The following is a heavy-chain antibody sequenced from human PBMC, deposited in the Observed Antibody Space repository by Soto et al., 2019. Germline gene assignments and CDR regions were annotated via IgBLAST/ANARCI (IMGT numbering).Heavy chain of an antibody. CDR3: ARLGKKEGSSWSFLDY. J-gene: IGHJ4*02. CDR1: GYSFSTFW. Sequence: EVQLVQSGAEVKKPGESLKISCKGFGYSFSTFWIGWVRQMPGKGLEWMGIIYPGDSDTRYSPSFQGQVTISADKSSSTAHLQWSRLKASDTAMYYCARLGKKEGSSWSFLDYWGQGALVTVSS. V-gene: IGHV5-51*03. CDR2: IYPGDSDT. D-gene: IGHD6-13*01.